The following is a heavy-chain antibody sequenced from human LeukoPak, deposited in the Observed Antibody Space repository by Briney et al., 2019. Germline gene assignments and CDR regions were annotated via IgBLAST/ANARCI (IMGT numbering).Heavy chain of an antibody. D-gene: IGHD2-15*01. J-gene: IGHJ4*02. CDR2: IFGSGGSA. Sequence: GGSLRLSCAASGFTFGSYAMYWVRQAPGKGLEWVSGIFGSGGSAHYADSVKGRFTISRDNSKNTVYLQMDSLRAEDTATYYCAKTTTGYSSGRYPAWPIDFWGQGTLVTVSS. CDR3: AKTTTGYSSGRYPAWPIDF. V-gene: IGHV3-23*01. CDR1: GFTFGSYA.